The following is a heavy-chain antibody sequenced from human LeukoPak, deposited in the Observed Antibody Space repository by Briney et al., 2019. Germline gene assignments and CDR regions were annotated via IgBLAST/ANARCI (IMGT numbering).Heavy chain of an antibody. D-gene: IGHD5-18*01. J-gene: IGHJ4*02. CDR3: ARGPRIQLWGAYYFDY. Sequence: PSQTLSLTCTVSGGSISSGSYYWSWIRQPAGKGLEWIGRIYTSGSTNSNPSLKSRVTISVDTSKNQFSLKLSSVTAADTAVYYCARGPRIQLWGAYYFDYWGQGTLVTVSS. CDR1: GGSISSGSYY. V-gene: IGHV4-61*02. CDR2: IYTSGST.